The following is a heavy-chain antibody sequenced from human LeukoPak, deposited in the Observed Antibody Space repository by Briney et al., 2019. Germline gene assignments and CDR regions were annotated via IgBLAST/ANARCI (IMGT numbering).Heavy chain of an antibody. D-gene: IGHD5-18*01. CDR3: ARVRGRGYSYVSS. CDR1: GESFSGYY. V-gene: IGHV4-34*01. CDR2: INHSGST. Sequence: PSETLSLTCAVYGESFSGYYWSWIRQPPGKGLEWIGEINHSGSTNYNPSLKSRVTLSVDTSKNQFSLKLSSVSAADTAVYYCARVRGRGYSYVSSWGQGTLVTVSS. J-gene: IGHJ5*02.